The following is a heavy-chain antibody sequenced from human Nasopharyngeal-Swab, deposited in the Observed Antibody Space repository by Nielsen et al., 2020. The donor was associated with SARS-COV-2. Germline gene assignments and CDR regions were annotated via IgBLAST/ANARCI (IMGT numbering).Heavy chain of an antibody. Sequence: GGSLRPSCAASGFTFSNAWMNWVRQAPGKGLEWVSSISSSSSYIYYADSVKGRFTISRDNAKNSLYLQMNSLRAEDTAVYYCARDQGEGYYYYYGMDVWGQGTTVTVSS. D-gene: IGHD3-16*01. CDR2: ISSSSSYI. V-gene: IGHV3-21*01. CDR3: ARDQGEGYYYYYGMDV. J-gene: IGHJ6*02. CDR1: GFTFSNAW.